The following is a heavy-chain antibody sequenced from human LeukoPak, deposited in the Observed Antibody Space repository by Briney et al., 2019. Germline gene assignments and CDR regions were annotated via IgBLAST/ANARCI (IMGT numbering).Heavy chain of an antibody. D-gene: IGHD3-22*01. V-gene: IGHV3-21*01. CDR1: GFTFSSYD. CDR2: ISSSSSYI. Sequence: GGSLRLXCAASGFTFSSYDMNWVRQAPGKGLEWVSSISSSSSYIYYADSVKGRFTISRDNAKNSLYLQMNSLRAEDTAVYYCARVKDYYDSSGGYWGQGTLVTVSS. CDR3: ARVKDYYDSSGGY. J-gene: IGHJ4*02.